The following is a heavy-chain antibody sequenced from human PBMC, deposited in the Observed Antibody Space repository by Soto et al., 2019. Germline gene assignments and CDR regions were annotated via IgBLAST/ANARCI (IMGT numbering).Heavy chain of an antibody. Sequence: SEALSLTSTVSAGSISSSSYDWSWIPQPPGKGLEGIGSIYYSGSTYNNPSRKRRVTISGDTSKNQFPLKLSSVTAADTAVYYCARHQKPYRSSTSCYLYGLFDYWGQGTLVTVSS. CDR2: IYYSGST. J-gene: IGHJ4*02. V-gene: IGHV4-39*01. D-gene: IGHD2-2*01. CDR1: AGSISSSSYD. CDR3: ARHQKPYRSSTSCYLYGLFDY.